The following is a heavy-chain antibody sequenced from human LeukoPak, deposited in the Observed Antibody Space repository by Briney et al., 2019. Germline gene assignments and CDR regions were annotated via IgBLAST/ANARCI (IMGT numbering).Heavy chain of an antibody. V-gene: IGHV3-30-3*01. J-gene: IGHJ4*02. CDR1: GFTFSSYA. CDR2: ISYDGSNK. CDR3: ARAVGAADSY. Sequence: GGSLRLSCAASGFTFSSYAMNWVRRAPGKGLEWVALISYDGSNKNYADSVKGRFTISRDNSKNTLYLQMNSLRAEDTAVYYCARAVGAADSYWGQGALVTVSS. D-gene: IGHD6-13*01.